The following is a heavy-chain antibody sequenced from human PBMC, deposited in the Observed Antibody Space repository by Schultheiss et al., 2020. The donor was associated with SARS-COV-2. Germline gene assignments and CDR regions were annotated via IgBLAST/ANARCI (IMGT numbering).Heavy chain of an antibody. CDR3: GKDPYRWGTSGFDY. CDR2: ISSSSSTI. V-gene: IGHV3-11*04. Sequence: GGSLRLSCAASGFGFSDAWVSWIRQAPGKGLEWVSYISSSSSTIYYADSVKGRFTISRDNAKNTLYLQMNSLRPEDTAVYYCGKDPYRWGTSGFDYWGQGTLVTVSS. CDR1: GFGFSDAW. J-gene: IGHJ4*02. D-gene: IGHD1-26*01.